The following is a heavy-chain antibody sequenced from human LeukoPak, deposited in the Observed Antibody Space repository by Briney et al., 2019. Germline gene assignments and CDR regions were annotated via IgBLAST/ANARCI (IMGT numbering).Heavy chain of an antibody. V-gene: IGHV3-38-3*01. CDR1: GFTVSSNE. D-gene: IGHD3-9*01. CDR3: ARQGAYDILTGYYTFDY. Sequence: GGSLRLSCAASGFTVSSNEMSWVRQAPGKGLEWVSSISGGSTYYADSRKGRFTISRDNSKNTLHLQMNSLRAEDTAVYYCARQGAYDILTGYYTFDYWGQGTLVTVSS. CDR2: ISGGST. J-gene: IGHJ4*02.